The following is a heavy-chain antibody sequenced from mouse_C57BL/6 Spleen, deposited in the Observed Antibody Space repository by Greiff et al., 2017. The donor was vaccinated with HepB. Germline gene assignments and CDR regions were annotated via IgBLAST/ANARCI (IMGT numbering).Heavy chain of an antibody. Sequence: EVKLVESGPGLAKPSQTLSLTCSVTGYSITSDYWNWIRKFPGNKLEYMGYISYSGSTYYNPSLKSRISITRDTSKNQYYLQLNSVTTEDTATYYCASRSRRVASGNAMDYWGQGTSVTVSS. V-gene: IGHV3-8*01. CDR3: ASRSRRVASGNAMDY. D-gene: IGHD1-1*02. CDR2: ISYSGST. J-gene: IGHJ4*01. CDR1: GYSITSDY.